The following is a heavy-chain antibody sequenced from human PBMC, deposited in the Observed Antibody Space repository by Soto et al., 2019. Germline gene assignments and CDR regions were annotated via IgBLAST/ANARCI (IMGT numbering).Heavy chain of an antibody. CDR2: IYYSGST. V-gene: IGHV4-59*01. CDR1: GRSISSYY. CDR3: ARVYNWNDVGFDWFDP. J-gene: IGHJ5*02. D-gene: IGHD1-1*01. Sequence: PSETLSLTCTVSGRSISSYYWSWIRQPPGKGLEWIGYIYYSGSTNYNPSLKSRVTISVDTSKNQFSLKLSSVAAADTAVYYCARVYNWNDVGFDWFDPWGQGTLVTVPQ.